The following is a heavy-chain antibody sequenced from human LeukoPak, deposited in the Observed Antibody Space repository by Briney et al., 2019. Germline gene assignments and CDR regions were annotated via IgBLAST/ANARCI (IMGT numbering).Heavy chain of an antibody. J-gene: IGHJ6*04. CDR2: ISSTSSTI. CDR1: GFTFSSYS. CDR3: AELGITMIGGV. D-gene: IGHD3-10*02. V-gene: IGHV3-48*01. Sequence: GGSLRLSCAASGFTFSSYSMNWVRQAPGKGLEWVSYISSTSSTIYYADSVKGRFTISRDTAKNSLYLQMNSLRAEDTAVYYCAELGITMIGGVWGKGTTVTISS.